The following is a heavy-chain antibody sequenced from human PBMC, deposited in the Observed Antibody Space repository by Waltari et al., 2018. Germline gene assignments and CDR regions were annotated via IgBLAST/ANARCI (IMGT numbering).Heavy chain of an antibody. D-gene: IGHD3-22*01. CDR1: RDDRSGYY. J-gene: IGHJ4*02. Sequence: VQVVLPGAEAKKPRAPLKVSCKTSRDDRSGYYTHWVRQAPGQGLQWMGLIRPSGDSTNYAQKFRGRVSMTRDTFTNTVYMELGSLTSEDTAVYYCAREKKGGYFDYWGQGTPVTVSS. CDR2: IRPSGDST. V-gene: IGHV1-46*01. CDR3: AREKKGGYFDY.